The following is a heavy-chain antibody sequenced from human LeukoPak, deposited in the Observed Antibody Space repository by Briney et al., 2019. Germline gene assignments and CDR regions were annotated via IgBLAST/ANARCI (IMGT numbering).Heavy chain of an antibody. CDR2: IRYDGSNK. V-gene: IGHV3-30*02. Sequence: GGSLRLSCAASGITFSNYGMHWVRQAPGKGLEWVAFIRYDGSNKYYADSVKGRFTISRDTSKNTLYLQMNSLRAEDTAVYYCAKEFSATPRAAAQTGDAFDVWGRGTMVTVSS. J-gene: IGHJ3*01. CDR1: GITFSNYG. CDR3: AKEFSATPRAAAQTGDAFDV. D-gene: IGHD7-27*01.